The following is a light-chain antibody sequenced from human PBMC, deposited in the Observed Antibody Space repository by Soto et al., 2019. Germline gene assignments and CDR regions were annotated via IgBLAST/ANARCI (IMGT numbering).Light chain of an antibody. CDR2: QND. Sequence: QSVLTQPPSVSAAPGQKVTISCSGGSSNIGANFVSWYQHLPGTAPQLLIFQNDKRPSGIPDRFSGSKSGTSATLGITGLQTGDETDYYCGTWDSARSAGVFGGGTKLTVL. J-gene: IGLJ3*02. V-gene: IGLV1-51*02. CDR3: GTWDSARSAGV. CDR1: SSNIGANF.